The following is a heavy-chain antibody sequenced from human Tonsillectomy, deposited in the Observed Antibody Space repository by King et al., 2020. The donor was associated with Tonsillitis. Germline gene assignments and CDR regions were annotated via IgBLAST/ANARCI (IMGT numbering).Heavy chain of an antibody. J-gene: IGHJ4*02. V-gene: IGHV3-74*01. CDR2: INSDGNST. Sequence: VQLVESGGGLVQPGGSLRLSCAASGFSFSSYWMHWVRQAPGKGLVWVSRINSDGNSTTYADSVKGRFTISRDNAKNTLSLQMNSLRAEDTAVYYCARGESGGTGHWGQGTLVTVSS. D-gene: IGHD1-1*01. CDR1: GFSFSSYW. CDR3: ARGESGGTGH.